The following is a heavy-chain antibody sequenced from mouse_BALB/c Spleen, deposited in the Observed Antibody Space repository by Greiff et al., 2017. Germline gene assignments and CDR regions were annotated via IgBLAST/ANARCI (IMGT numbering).Heavy chain of an antibody. V-gene: IGHV2-2*01. CDR1: GFSLTSYG. CDR3: ARNGYYDYYAMDY. J-gene: IGHJ4*01. Sequence: QVQLQQSGPGLVQPSQSLSITCTVSGFSLTSYGVHWVRQSPGKGLEWLGVIWSGGSTDYNAAFISRLSISKDNSKCQVFFKMNSLQADYTAIYYCARNGYYDYYAMDYWGQGTSVTVSS. D-gene: IGHD2-3*01. CDR2: IWSGGST.